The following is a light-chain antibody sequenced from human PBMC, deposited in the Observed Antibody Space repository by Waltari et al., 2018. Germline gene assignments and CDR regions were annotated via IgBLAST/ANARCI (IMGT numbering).Light chain of an antibody. CDR2: EGS. CDR1: SSDVGRYNF. CDR3: CSYAGSSTLL. J-gene: IGLJ2*01. Sequence: QSALTQPASVSGSPGQSITVSCPGTSSDVGRYNFVSWYQQHPGKAPKLMIYEGSKRPSGVSNRFSGSKSGNTASLTISGLQAEDEADYYCCSYAGSSTLLFGGGTKVTVL. V-gene: IGLV2-23*01.